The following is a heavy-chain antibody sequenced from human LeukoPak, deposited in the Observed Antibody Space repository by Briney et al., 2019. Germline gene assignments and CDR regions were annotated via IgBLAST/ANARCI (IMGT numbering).Heavy chain of an antibody. Sequence: GGSLRLSCAASGFTVSSNYMSWVRQAPGKGLEWVSVIYSGGSTYYADSVKGRFTISRDNSKNTLYLQMNSLRAEDTAVYYCAKDQGLYYYDSSGYYHDYWGQGTLVTVSS. D-gene: IGHD3-22*01. CDR3: AKDQGLYYYDSSGYYHDY. CDR1: GFTVSSNY. CDR2: IYSGGST. J-gene: IGHJ4*02. V-gene: IGHV3-53*01.